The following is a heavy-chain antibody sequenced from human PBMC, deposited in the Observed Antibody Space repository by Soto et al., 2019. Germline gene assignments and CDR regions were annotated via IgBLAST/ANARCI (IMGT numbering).Heavy chain of an antibody. V-gene: IGHV1-18*01. CDR3: VRDSSSWSYYYYGMDV. Sequence: QVQLKQSGPEVRKPGASVRVSCKASGCIFTNFGISWVRQAPGQGLEWMGWISGYNDNTHYAQKLQGRVSMTTDTSTGTAYMDLRSLRSDDTAIYYCVRDSSSWSYYYYGMDVWGQGTTVTVSS. CDR2: ISGYNDNT. D-gene: IGHD6-13*01. CDR1: GCIFTNFG. J-gene: IGHJ6*02.